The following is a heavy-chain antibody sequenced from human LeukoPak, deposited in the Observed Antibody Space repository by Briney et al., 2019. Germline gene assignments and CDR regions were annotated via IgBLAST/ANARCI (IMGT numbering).Heavy chain of an antibody. Sequence: ASVKVSCKVSGYTLTELSMHWVRQAPGKGLEWMGGFDPEDGETIYAQKFQGRVTMTEDTSTDTACMELSSLRSEDTAVYYCATTLLQYCSGGSCYGYWGQGTLVTVSS. D-gene: IGHD2-15*01. CDR1: GYTLTELS. CDR3: ATTLLQYCSGGSCYGY. V-gene: IGHV1-24*01. CDR2: FDPEDGET. J-gene: IGHJ4*02.